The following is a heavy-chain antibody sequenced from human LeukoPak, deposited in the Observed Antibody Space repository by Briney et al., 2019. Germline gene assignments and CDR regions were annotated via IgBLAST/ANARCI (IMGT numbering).Heavy chain of an antibody. CDR3: ASPGYCSSTSCSSYDVYYYYMDV. D-gene: IGHD2-2*03. CDR1: GGTFSSYA. J-gene: IGHJ6*03. V-gene: IGHV1-69*01. Sequence: GASVKVSCKASGGTFSSYAISRVRQAPGQGLEWMGGIIPIFGTANYAQKFQGRVTITADESTSTAYMEVSSLRSEDTAVYYCASPGYCSSTSCSSYDVYYYYMDVWGKGTTVTVSS. CDR2: IIPIFGTA.